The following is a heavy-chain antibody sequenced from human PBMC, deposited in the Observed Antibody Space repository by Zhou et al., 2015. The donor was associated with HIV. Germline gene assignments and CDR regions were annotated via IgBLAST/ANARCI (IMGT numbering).Heavy chain of an antibody. Sequence: QVQLVQSGAEVKKPGSSVRVSCKASGGTFGSYAISWVRQAPGQGLEWMGGIIPIFGTANYAQKFQGRVTITADESTSTAYMELSSLRSEDTAVYYCARDYYDSSGLMGGFPMDVVGPRA. CDR3: ARDYYDSSGLMGGFPMDV. D-gene: IGHD3-22*01. J-gene: IGHJ6*02. CDR1: GGTFGSYA. CDR2: IIPIFGTA. V-gene: IGHV1-69*01.